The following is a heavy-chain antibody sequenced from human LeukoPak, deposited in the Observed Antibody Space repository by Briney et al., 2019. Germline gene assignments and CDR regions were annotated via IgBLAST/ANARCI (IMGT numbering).Heavy chain of an antibody. CDR3: APRYSGSYYFSF. CDR1: GFTFSSYS. CDR2: ISSSSSYI. V-gene: IGHV3-21*01. Sequence: PGGSLRLSCAASGFTFSSYSMNWVRQAPGKGLEWVSSISSSSSYIYYAGSVKGRFTISRDNAKNSLYLQMNSLRAEDTAVYYCAPRYSGSYYFSFWGQGTLVTVSS. J-gene: IGHJ4*02. D-gene: IGHD1-26*01.